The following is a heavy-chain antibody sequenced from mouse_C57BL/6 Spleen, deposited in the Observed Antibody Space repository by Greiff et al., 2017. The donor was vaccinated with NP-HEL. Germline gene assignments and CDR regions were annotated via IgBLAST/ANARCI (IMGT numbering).Heavy chain of an antibody. CDR1: GYTFTDYY. CDR3: ARGYYYGRSRRFAY. V-gene: IGHV1-26*01. Sequence: EVQLQQSGPELVKPGASVKISCKASGYTFTDYYMNWVKQSHGKSLEWIGDINPNTGGTSYNQKFKGKATLTVDKSSSTAYMELRSLTSEDSAVYYCARGYYYGRSRRFAYWGKGSLVTVSA. CDR2: INPNTGGT. D-gene: IGHD1-1*01. J-gene: IGHJ3*01.